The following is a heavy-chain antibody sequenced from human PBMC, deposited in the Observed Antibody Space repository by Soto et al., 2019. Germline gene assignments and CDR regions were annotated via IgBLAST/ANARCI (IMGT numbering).Heavy chain of an antibody. CDR3: TTASFSRMIVVRFDY. D-gene: IGHD3-22*01. J-gene: IGHJ4*01. CDR1: GFTFSKAR. Sequence: GGSLRLSCAASGFTFSKARINWGRQAPGKGLEGVGRIKSKTDGGTTDFAAPVKGRFAISRDDSKNMVYLQMNSLKTEDTGIYSCTTASFSRMIVVRFDYWGHGTLVTVSS. V-gene: IGHV3-15*07. CDR2: IKSKTDGGTT.